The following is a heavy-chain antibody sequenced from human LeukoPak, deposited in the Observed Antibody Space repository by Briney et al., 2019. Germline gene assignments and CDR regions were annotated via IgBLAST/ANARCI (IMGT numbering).Heavy chain of an antibody. CDR2: INSDGSST. V-gene: IGHV3-74*01. J-gene: IGHJ4*02. D-gene: IGHD3-3*01. CDR1: GFTFSNYW. CDR3: ARDYDFWSGFFDY. Sequence: GGSLRLSCAASGFTFSNYWMHWVRQAPGKGLVWVSRINSDGSSTSYADSVKGRFTISRDNAKNTLSLQMNSLRAEDTAVYYCARDYDFWSGFFDYWGQGTLVTVSS.